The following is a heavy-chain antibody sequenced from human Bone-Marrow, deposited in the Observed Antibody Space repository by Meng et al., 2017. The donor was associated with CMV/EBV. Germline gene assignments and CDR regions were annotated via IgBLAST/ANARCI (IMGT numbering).Heavy chain of an antibody. V-gene: IGHV3-11*04. CDR2: ISSSGSTI. Sequence: GESLKISCAASGFTFSDYYMSWIRQAPGKGLEWVSYISSSGSTIYYADSVKGRFTISRDNAKNSLYLQMNSLRAEDTAVYYCARALDIVVVPSRLGLDYWGQGTLVTVSS. D-gene: IGHD2-2*03. CDR1: GFTFSDYY. CDR3: ARALDIVVVPSRLGLDY. J-gene: IGHJ4*02.